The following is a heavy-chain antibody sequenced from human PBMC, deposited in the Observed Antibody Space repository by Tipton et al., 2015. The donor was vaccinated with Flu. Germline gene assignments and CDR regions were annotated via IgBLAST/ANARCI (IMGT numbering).Heavy chain of an antibody. D-gene: IGHD5-12*01. V-gene: IGHV4-38-2*01. CDR2: IYQSGAT. J-gene: IGHJ2*01. Sequence: TLSLTCSVSGDSIGSRYYWAWIRQPPGKGLEWIGTIYQSGATHYNPSLNSRVTISVDTSKNQFSLKLSSLTAADTAVYYCARQGLGYSDWYFDLWGRGTLVTVSS. CDR3: ARQGLGYSDWYFDL. CDR1: GDSIGSRYY.